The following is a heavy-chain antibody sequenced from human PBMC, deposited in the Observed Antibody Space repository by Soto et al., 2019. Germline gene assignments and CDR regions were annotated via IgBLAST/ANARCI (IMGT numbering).Heavy chain of an antibody. D-gene: IGHD2-2*01. J-gene: IGHJ6*02. CDR3: ARHQFRGMDV. CDR2: IKEDGSEK. CDR1: GFSLSNYF. V-gene: IGHV3-7*03. Sequence: GGSLRLSCVGSGFSLSNYFMSWVRQAPGKGLEWVANIKEDGSEKHYVESVEGRFTISRDNAKNSLYLQASSLRDEDTAVYYCARHQFRGMDVWGQGTTVTVS.